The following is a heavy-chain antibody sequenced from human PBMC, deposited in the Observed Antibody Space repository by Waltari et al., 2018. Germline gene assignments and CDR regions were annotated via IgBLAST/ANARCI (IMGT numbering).Heavy chain of an antibody. V-gene: IGHV3-23*01. CDR3: AKAGETATTSPFDS. D-gene: IGHD1-7*01. CDR1: GFTFSGYA. J-gene: IGHJ4*02. CDR2: ISGSGHST. Sequence: EVQLLESGGGLVQPGGSLRLSCAASGFTFSGYALNWVRQTPGKGLEWVSSISGSGHSTYYVDSVKGRFTISRDNSNNTLYLQMNNLRAEDTAVYYCAKAGETATTSPFDSWGQGSLVTVSS.